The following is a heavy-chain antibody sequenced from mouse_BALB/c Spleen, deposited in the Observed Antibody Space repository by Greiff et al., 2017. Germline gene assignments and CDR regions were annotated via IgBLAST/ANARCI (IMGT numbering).Heavy chain of an antibody. V-gene: IGHV7-1*02. CDR2: SRNKANDYTT. CDR1: GFTFSDFY. D-gene: IGHD2-14*01. J-gene: IGHJ1*01. Sequence: EVQLVESGGGLVQPGGSLRLSCATSGFTFSDFYMEWVRQPPGKRLEWIAASRNKANDYTTEYSASVKGRFIVSRDTSQSILYLQMNALRAEDTAIYYCARDANYRYDGLYWYFDVWGAGTTVTVSS. CDR3: ARDANYRYDGLYWYFDV.